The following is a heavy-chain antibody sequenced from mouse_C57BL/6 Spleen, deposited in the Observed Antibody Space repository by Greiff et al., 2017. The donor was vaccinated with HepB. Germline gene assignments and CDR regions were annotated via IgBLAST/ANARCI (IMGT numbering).Heavy chain of an antibody. Sequence: QVQLKESGPELVKPGASVKISCKASGYAFSSSWMNWVKQRPGKGLEWIGRIYPGDGDTNYNEKFKGKATLTADKSSSTAYMQLSSLTSEDAAVYCCTSTMITVYYFDYWGQGTTLTVSS. CDR3: TSTMITVYYFDY. CDR1: GYAFSSSW. D-gene: IGHD2-4*01. J-gene: IGHJ2*01. V-gene: IGHV1-82*01. CDR2: IYPGDGDT.